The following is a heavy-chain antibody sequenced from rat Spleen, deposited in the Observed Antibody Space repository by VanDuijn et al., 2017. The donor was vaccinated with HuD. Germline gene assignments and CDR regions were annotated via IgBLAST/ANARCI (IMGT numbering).Heavy chain of an antibody. Sequence: QVQLKESGPGLVQPSQTLSLTCTVSGFSLISYSVNWVRQPPGKGLEWMGTIWAAGSTNYNSAVQSLLSSSRDTSKSQVVVKMRSLQTEDAATYYCVRDGGGGDFDFWGPGTMVTVSS. CDR2: IWAAGST. J-gene: IGHJ1*01. CDR1: GFSLISYS. CDR3: VRDGGGGDFDF. D-gene: IGHD4-3*01. V-gene: IGHV2-15*01.